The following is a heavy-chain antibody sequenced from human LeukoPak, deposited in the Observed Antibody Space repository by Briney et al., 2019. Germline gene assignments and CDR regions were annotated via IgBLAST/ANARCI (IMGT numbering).Heavy chain of an antibody. CDR3: ARACSSGFNWFDP. Sequence: SVKVSCKASGGTFSSYAISWVRQAPGQGLEWMGGIIPIFGTANYAQKFQGRVTITADESTSTAYMELSSLRSEDTAVYYRARACSSGFNWFDPWGQGTLVTVSS. J-gene: IGHJ5*02. V-gene: IGHV1-69*13. CDR1: GGTFSSYA. CDR2: IIPIFGTA. D-gene: IGHD6-19*01.